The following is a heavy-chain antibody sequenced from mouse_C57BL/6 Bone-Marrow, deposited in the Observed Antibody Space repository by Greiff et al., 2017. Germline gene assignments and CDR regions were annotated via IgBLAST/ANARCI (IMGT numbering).Heavy chain of an antibody. V-gene: IGHV1-82*01. Sequence: VKLQESGPELVKPGASVKISCKASGYAFSSSWMNWVKQRPGKGLEWIGRIYPGDGDTNYNGKFKGQATLTADKSSSTAYMQLSSLTSEDSAVYFCVLYYGSSFDYWGQGTTLTVSS. CDR3: VLYYGSSFDY. J-gene: IGHJ2*01. CDR2: IYPGDGDT. CDR1: GYAFSSSW. D-gene: IGHD1-1*01.